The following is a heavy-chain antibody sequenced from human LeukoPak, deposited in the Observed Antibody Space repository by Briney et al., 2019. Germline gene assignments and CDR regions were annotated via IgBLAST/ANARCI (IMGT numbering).Heavy chain of an antibody. D-gene: IGHD6-19*01. Sequence: GASVKVSCKASGGTFSSYAISWVRQARGQGLEWMGRIIPILGIANYAQKFQGRVTITADKSTSTAYMELSSLRSEDTAVYYCADSTEEQWLVRDAFPFDIWGQGTMVTVSS. CDR3: ADSTEEQWLVRDAFPFDI. J-gene: IGHJ3*02. V-gene: IGHV1-69*04. CDR2: IIPILGIA. CDR1: GGTFSSYA.